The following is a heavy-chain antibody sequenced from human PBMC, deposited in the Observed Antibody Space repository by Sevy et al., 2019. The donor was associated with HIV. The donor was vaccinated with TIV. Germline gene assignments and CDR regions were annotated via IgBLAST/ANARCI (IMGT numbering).Heavy chain of an antibody. V-gene: IGHV3-23*01. J-gene: IGHJ6*02. CDR1: GFTFSNYA. CDR2: IGGGGGPT. D-gene: IGHD3-16*01. Sequence: GGYLRLSCAASGFTFSNYAMSWVRQAPGKGLEWVSAIGGGGGPTYYADPGKGRFIISRDNFKNTLDLQMNSLRAEDTAVYYCAKWGTTRGMDVWGQGTTVTVSS. CDR3: AKWGTTRGMDV.